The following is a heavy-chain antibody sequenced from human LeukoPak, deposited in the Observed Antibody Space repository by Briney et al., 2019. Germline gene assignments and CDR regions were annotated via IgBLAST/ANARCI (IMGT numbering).Heavy chain of an antibody. J-gene: IGHJ4*02. V-gene: IGHV3-7*03. D-gene: IGHD6-13*01. CDR1: GFTFSSSW. CDR3: ARGRYSSTAYYFDS. CDR2: IKKDGSET. Sequence: GGSLRLSCAASGFTFSSSWMSWVRQAPGKGLEWVANIKKDGSETYYVDSVKGRFTISRDNAKNSLYLQMNSLRAEDMAIYYCARGRYSSTAYYFDSWGQGTLVTVPS.